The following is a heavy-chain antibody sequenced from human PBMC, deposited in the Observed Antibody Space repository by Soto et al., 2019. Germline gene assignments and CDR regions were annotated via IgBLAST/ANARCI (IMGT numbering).Heavy chain of an antibody. J-gene: IGHJ3*02. Sequence: QLQLQESGPGLVKPSETRSRTRTVSGGSISSSRCYWGWIRQPPGKGREWIGSIYYSGSTYYNPSLKSRVTISVDTSKNQFSLKLSSVTAADTAEYYCARMYYYDCSGSFDIWGQGTMVTVSS. CDR3: ARMYYYDCSGSFDI. V-gene: IGHV4-39*01. D-gene: IGHD3-22*01. CDR1: GGSISSSRCY. CDR2: IYYSGST.